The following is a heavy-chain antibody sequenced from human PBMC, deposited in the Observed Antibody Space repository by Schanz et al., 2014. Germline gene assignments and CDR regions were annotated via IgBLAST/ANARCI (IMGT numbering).Heavy chain of an antibody. D-gene: IGHD3-3*01. CDR3: ARESVSRTRLFDP. V-gene: IGHV1-2*02. Sequence: QVQLVQSGADVKKPGASVKVSCKASGNTLSAYYIHWIRQAPGQGLEWMGWINPNSGGTKYAQKFQGRVTMTRDTSISTAYMELSRLRSDDTAVYYCARESVSRTRLFDPWGQGTLVTVSS. J-gene: IGHJ5*02. CDR2: INPNSGGT. CDR1: GNTLSAYY.